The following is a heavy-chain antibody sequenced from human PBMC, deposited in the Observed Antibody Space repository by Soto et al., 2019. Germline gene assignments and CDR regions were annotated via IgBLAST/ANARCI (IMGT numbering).Heavy chain of an antibody. D-gene: IGHD3-9*01. CDR1: GFTFRNYA. CDR3: ARVGLDAPRDY. J-gene: IGHJ4*02. V-gene: IGHV3-64*01. CDR2: LAPNGTIT. Sequence: EVELVEYGGGVVQPGGSLRLSCAASGFTFRNYAMHWVRQAPGKGLEYVSALAPNGTITFYANSVKGRFIISRDNSKNSLYLQMGNLRTEDTALYFCARVGLDAPRDYWGQGTLVSVSS.